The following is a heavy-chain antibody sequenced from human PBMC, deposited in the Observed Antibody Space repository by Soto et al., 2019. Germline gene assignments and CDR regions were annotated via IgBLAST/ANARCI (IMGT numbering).Heavy chain of an antibody. CDR1: GFTFSSYA. CDR2: ISSSGGST. CDR3: AREPRHWYFDL. V-gene: IGHV3-23*01. Sequence: EVQLLESGGGLVQPGGSLRLSCAASGFTFSSYAMSWVRQAPGKGLEWVSGISSSGGSTYYADSVKGRFTISRDNSKNTLFLRMNRPRVEDTAVYYCAREPRHWYFDLWGRGTLVTASS. J-gene: IGHJ2*01.